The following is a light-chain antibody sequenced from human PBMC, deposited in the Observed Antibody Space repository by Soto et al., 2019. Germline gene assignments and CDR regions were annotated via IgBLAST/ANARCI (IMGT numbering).Light chain of an antibody. CDR2: DAS. Sequence: DIQMTQSPSSLSASVGDRVTITCPASQDISNYLNWYQQKPGEAPKLLIYDASDLETGVPSRFSGGGSGTDFTFTISSLQPEDIATYYCQQYDNLPYTFGQGSKLKIK. J-gene: IGKJ2*01. V-gene: IGKV1-33*01. CDR1: QDISNY. CDR3: QQYDNLPYT.